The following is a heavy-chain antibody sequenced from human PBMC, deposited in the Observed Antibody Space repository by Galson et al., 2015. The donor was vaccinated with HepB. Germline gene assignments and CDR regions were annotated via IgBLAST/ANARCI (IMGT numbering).Heavy chain of an antibody. Sequence: SLRLSCAASGFNFNRYGMHWVRQAPGKGLEWVAVISYDGKRRNYGDSAKGRFIISRDNSRNTLSIEMNLLRVEDTAVYYCAKGDVAYSSSSGGFHYWGQGTPVAVS. CDR3: AKGDVAYSSSSGGFHY. CDR1: GFNFNRYG. V-gene: IGHV3-30*18. J-gene: IGHJ4*02. CDR2: ISYDGKRR. D-gene: IGHD6-6*01.